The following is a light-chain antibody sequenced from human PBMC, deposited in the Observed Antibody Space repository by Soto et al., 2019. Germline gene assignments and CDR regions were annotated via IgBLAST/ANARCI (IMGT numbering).Light chain of an antibody. CDR3: CSYAGSYPVV. CDR2: DVT. CDR1: SSDVGGYNY. J-gene: IGLJ2*01. Sequence: QSALTQPRSVSGSPGQAVTISFTGTSSDVGGYNYVSWYQQHPGKAPKLMIYDVTKRPSGVPDRFSGSKSGNTASLTISGLQADDEADYYCCSYAGSYPVVFGGGTKLTVL. V-gene: IGLV2-11*01.